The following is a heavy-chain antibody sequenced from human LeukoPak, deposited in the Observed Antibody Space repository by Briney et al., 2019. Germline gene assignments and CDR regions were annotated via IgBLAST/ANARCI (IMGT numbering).Heavy chain of an antibody. CDR2: ISSSSSTI. D-gene: IGHD3-10*01. CDR3: ARDGGPITMVRGVTPNQFDY. J-gene: IGHJ4*02. Sequence: GSLRLSCAASGFTFSSYSMNWVRQAPGEGLEWVSYISSSSSTIYYADSVKGRFTISRDNAKNSLYLQMNSLRAEDTAVYYCARDGGPITMVRGVTPNQFDYWGQGTLVTVSS. CDR1: GFTFSSYS. V-gene: IGHV3-48*01.